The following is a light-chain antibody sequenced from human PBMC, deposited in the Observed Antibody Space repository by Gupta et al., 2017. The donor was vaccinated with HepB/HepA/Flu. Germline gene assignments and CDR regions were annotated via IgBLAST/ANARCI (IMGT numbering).Light chain of an antibody. CDR2: RNN. V-gene: IGLV1-47*01. Sequence: QFVLIQPPSASGTPGQWVTTSCSGSSSNIGSNYVYWYQQFPGTAPKLLIYRNNQRPSGVPDRVSGSKSGTSASLAISVLRSDDEADYYCATWDDSLSGYVFGNGTNVTVL. CDR1: SSNIGSNY. J-gene: IGLJ1*01. CDR3: ATWDDSLSGYV.